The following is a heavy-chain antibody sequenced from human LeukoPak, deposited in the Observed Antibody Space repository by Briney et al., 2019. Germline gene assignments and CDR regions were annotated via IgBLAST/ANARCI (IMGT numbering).Heavy chain of an antibody. CDR1: GGSVSSGGYS. CDR2: IYHSGST. J-gene: IGHJ4*02. V-gene: IGHV4-30-2*01. CDR3: ARVTYSSGWPYYFDY. Sequence: PSETLSLTCAVSGGSVSSGGYSWSWIRQPPGQGLEWIGYIYHSGSTYYNPSLKSRVTISVDRSKNQFSLKLSSVTAADTAVYYCARVTYSSGWPYYFDYWGQGTLVTVSS. D-gene: IGHD6-19*01.